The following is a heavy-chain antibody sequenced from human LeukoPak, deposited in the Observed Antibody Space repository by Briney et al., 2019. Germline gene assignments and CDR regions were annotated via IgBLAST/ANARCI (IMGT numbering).Heavy chain of an antibody. CDR3: ARGSGYYESSTFNGWFDP. CDR2: INHSGST. Sequence: PSETLSLTCAVYGGSFSGYYWSWIRQPPGKGLEWIEEINHSGSTNYNPSLKSRVTISVDKSKNQFSLKLSSVTAADTAVYYCARGSGYYESSTFNGWFDPWGQGTLVTVSS. V-gene: IGHV4-34*01. D-gene: IGHD3-22*01. J-gene: IGHJ5*02. CDR1: GGSFSGYY.